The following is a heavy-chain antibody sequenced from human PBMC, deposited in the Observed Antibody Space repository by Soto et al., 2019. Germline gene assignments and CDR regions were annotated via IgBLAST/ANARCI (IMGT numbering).Heavy chain of an antibody. CDR3: ATVGSFEFWSGYASNTPFDP. J-gene: IGHJ5*02. D-gene: IGHD3-3*01. CDR1: GFTFSSYA. V-gene: IGHV3-23*01. CDR2: LCGSGGST. Sequence: EVQLLESGGGLVQPGGSLRLSCVASGFTFSSYAMTWDRQAPGTGLEWVSALCGSGGSTYYADSVKGRFTISRDNSKITLYLQRNSLRAEDTDVYYCATVGSFEFWSGYASNTPFDPWVQGTLVTVSS.